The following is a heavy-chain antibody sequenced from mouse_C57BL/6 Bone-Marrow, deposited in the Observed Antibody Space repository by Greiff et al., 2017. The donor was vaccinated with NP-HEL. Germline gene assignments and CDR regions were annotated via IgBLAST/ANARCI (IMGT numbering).Heavy chain of an antibody. CDR1: GYSFTGYY. D-gene: IGHD1-1*01. V-gene: IGHV1-42*01. Sequence: VHVKQSGPELVKPGASVKISCKASGYSFTGYYMNWVKQSPEKSLEWIGEINPSTGGTTYNQKFKAKATLTVDKSSSTAYMQLKSLTSEDSAVYYCARWGTTVVPFDYWGQGTTLTVSS. CDR3: ARWGTTVVPFDY. CDR2: INPSTGGT. J-gene: IGHJ2*01.